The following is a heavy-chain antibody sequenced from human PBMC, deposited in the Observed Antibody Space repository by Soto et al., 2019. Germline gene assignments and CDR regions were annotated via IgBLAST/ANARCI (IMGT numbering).Heavy chain of an antibody. V-gene: IGHV1-69*13. D-gene: IGHD2-8*01. Sequence: ASVNVSCKASGGTFSSYAISWVRQAPGQGLEWMGGIIPIFGTANYAQKFQGRVTITADESTSTAYMELSSLRSEDTAVYYCNGRGYDYYGMDVWGQGTTVTVS. CDR1: GGTFSSYA. CDR2: IIPIFGTA. CDR3: NGRGYDYYGMDV. J-gene: IGHJ6*02.